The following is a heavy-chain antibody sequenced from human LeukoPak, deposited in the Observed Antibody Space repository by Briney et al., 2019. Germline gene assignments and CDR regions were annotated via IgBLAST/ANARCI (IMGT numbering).Heavy chain of an antibody. V-gene: IGHV3-21*01. D-gene: IGHD2-2*01. CDR1: GFTFDDYA. J-gene: IGHJ6*02. CDR2: ISSSSSYI. CDR3: ASFCSSTSCYRMDV. Sequence: GGSLRLSCAASGFTFDDYAMHWVRQAPGKGLEWVSSISSSSSYIYYADSVKGRFTISRDNPKNSLYLQMNSLRAEDTAVYYCASFCSSTSCYRMDVWGQGTTVTVSS.